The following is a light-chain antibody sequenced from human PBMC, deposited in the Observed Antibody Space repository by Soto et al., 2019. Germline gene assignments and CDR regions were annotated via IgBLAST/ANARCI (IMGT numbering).Light chain of an antibody. CDR1: SSNIGSNT. V-gene: IGLV1-44*01. Sequence: QSVLTQPPSASGTPGQRVSISCSGSSSNIGSNTVNWYRQLPGTAPKLLIYSNNQRPSGVPDRFSGSKSGSSASLAISGLQSEDEADYYCAAWDDSLHGYVVFGGGTKLTVL. J-gene: IGLJ2*01. CDR2: SNN. CDR3: AAWDDSLHGYVV.